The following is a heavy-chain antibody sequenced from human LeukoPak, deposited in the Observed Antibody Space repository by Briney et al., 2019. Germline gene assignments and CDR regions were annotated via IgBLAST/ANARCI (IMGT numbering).Heavy chain of an antibody. Sequence: SETLSLTCTVSGASISSYYWSWIRQPPGKGLEWIGHIYYSGSTNYNPSLKSRVTISVDTSKRQFSLKLSSVTAADTAVYYCARRVVGGGHYSSYMDVWGKGTTVTVSS. CDR3: ARRVVGGGHYSSYMDV. J-gene: IGHJ6*03. D-gene: IGHD2-15*01. CDR2: IYYSGST. CDR1: GASISSYY. V-gene: IGHV4-59*01.